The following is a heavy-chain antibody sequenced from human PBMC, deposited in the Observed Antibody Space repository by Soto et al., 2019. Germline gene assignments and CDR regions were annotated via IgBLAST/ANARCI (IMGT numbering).Heavy chain of an antibody. V-gene: IGHV4-39*01. D-gene: IGHD1-7*01. CDR3: AGELHASPDY. CDR2: IFHTGGT. Sequence: LSLTCTVTDGSISSSNFHWAWVRQPPGGGLEWIGSIFHTGGTYSRPSLKGRVTMSVDTSRNQFSLKVHSVTTSDTAIYFFAGELHASPDYGGHGPLATVPS. CDR1: DGSISSSNFH. J-gene: IGHJ4*01.